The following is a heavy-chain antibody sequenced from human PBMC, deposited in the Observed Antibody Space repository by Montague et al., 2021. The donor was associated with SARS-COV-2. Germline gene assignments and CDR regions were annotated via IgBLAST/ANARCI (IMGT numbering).Heavy chain of an antibody. CDR2: ISYDGSNK. CDR3: AAEMATISAPLDY. Sequence: SLRLSCAASGFTFSSYDMHWVRQAPGEGLEWVAVISYDGSNKYYADSVKARFTISRDNSKNTLYLQMNSLRAEDTAVYYCAAEMATISAPLDYWGQGTLVTVSS. D-gene: IGHD5-24*01. V-gene: IGHV3-30*03. CDR1: GFTFSSYD. J-gene: IGHJ4*02.